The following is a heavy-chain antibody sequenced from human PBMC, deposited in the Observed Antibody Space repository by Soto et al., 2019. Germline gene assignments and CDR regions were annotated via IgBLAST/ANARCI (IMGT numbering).Heavy chain of an antibody. D-gene: IGHD3-22*01. V-gene: IGHV1-69*02. CDR1: GGTFSSYT. CDR3: CDSSGSNFDY. Sequence: QVQLVQSGAEVKKPGSSVKVSCKASGGTFSSYTISWVRQAPGQGLEWMGRIIPILGIANYSQKFQGRVTITADKSTSTAYMELSSLRSEDTAVYYCCDSSGSNFDYWGQGTLVTVSS. CDR2: IIPILGIA. J-gene: IGHJ4*02.